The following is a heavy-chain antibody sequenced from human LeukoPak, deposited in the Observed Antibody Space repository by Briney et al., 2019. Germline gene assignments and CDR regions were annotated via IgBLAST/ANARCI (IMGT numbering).Heavy chain of an antibody. D-gene: IGHD6-19*01. CDR2: VSDSGSGT. J-gene: IGHJ4*02. Sequence: GGSLRLSCAASGSTFSTYAMSWVRQAPGRGLEWVSAVSDSGSGTYYADSVKGRFTISRDNSKNTLYLQMTSLRAEDTALYYWAKGKGSSGWYDWGQGTLVTVSS. CDR3: AKGKGSSGWYD. V-gene: IGHV3-23*01. CDR1: GSTFSTYA.